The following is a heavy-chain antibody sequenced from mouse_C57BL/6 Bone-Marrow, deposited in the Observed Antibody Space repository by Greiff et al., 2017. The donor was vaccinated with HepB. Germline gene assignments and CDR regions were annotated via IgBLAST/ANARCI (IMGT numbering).Heavy chain of an antibody. D-gene: IGHD1-1*01. J-gene: IGHJ2*01. CDR2: ISYDGSN. V-gene: IGHV3-6*01. CDR3: ARDYYGSSG. CDR1: GYSITSGYY. Sequence: EVQLVESGPGLVKPSQSLSLTCSVTGYSITSGYYWNWIRQFPGNKLEWMGYISYDGSNNYNPSLKNRISITRDTSKNQFFLKLNSVTTEDTATYYCARDYYGSSGWGQGTTLTVSS.